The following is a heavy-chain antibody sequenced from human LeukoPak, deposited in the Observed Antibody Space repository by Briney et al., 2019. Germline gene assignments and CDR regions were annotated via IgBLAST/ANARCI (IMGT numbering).Heavy chain of an antibody. D-gene: IGHD3-3*01. CDR2: IYHSGST. Sequence: SETLSLTCAVSGYSISSGYYWGWIRQPPGKGLEWIGSIYHSGSTYYNPSLKSRVTISVDTSKNQFSLKLSSVTAADTAVYYCARQTYYDFWSGWSDYYYYMDVWGKGNTVTVSS. V-gene: IGHV4-38-2*01. J-gene: IGHJ6*03. CDR3: ARQTYYDFWSGWSDYYYYMDV. CDR1: GYSISSGYY.